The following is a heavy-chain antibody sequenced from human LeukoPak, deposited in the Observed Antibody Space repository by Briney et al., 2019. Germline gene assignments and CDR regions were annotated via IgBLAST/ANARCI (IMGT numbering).Heavy chain of an antibody. D-gene: IGHD3-9*01. Sequence: GESLKISCKGSGYSFTSYWIGWVRQMPGKGLEWMGIIYPGDSDTTYSPSFQGQVTISADTSTRTAYLQWSSLKASDTAMYYCARRGRYFDFDLWGQGTLVTVSS. CDR3: ARRGRYFDFDL. CDR2: IYPGDSDT. CDR1: GYSFTSYW. J-gene: IGHJ4*02. V-gene: IGHV5-51*01.